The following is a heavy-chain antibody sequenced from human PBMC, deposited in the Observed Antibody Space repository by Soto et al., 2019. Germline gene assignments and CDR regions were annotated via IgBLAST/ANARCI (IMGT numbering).Heavy chain of an antibody. CDR1: GYTFTSYG. J-gene: IGHJ4*02. CDR2: ISAYNGNT. CDR3: ARDPARNGSTAHKFDY. V-gene: IGHV1-18*01. Sequence: ASVKVSCKVSGYTFTSYGISWVRQAPGQGLEWMGWISAYNGNTNYAQRLQGRVTLTTDTSTSTAYMELRSLRSDDTAVYFCARDPARNGSTAHKFDYWGQGTLVTVSS. D-gene: IGHD6-13*01.